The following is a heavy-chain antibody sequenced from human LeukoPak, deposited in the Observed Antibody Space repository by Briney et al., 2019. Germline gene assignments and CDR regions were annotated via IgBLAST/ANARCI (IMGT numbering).Heavy chain of an antibody. CDR2: IKEDGSEK. J-gene: IGHJ4*02. V-gene: IGHV3-7*01. CDR3: ARDRTGNDY. CDR1: GFTFSSYW. Sequence: GGSLRLSYAASGFTFSSYWMSWIRQAPGKGLEWVANIKEDGSEKYYVDSVRGRFTISRDNAKNSLSLQMNSLRAEDTAVYYCARDRTGNDYWGQGALVTVSS. D-gene: IGHD1-1*01.